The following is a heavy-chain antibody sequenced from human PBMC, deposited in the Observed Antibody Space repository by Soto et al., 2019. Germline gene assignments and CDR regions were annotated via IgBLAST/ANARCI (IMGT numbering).Heavy chain of an antibody. CDR3: ARADTSGSGRYTPFDAFDI. J-gene: IGHJ3*02. Sequence: QVQLQESGPGLVKLSETLSLTCSVSGGSIRNYYWSWMRQTPGKGLEWIGYIDYSGSTNYNPSPKSRVTISVDTSRTQLSLRLTSVTAADTAVYHCARADTSGSGRYTPFDAFDIWGQGTMVTVSS. V-gene: IGHV4-59*01. CDR1: GGSIRNYY. CDR2: IDYSGST. D-gene: IGHD3-10*01.